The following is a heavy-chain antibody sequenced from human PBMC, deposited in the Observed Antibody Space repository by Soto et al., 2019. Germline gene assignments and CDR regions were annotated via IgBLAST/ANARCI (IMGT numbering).Heavy chain of an antibody. CDR2: IYYSGST. CDR1: GVSISSYY. J-gene: IGHJ5*02. V-gene: IGHV4-59*01. D-gene: IGHD3-10*01. Sequence: ASETLSLTCTVSGVSISSYYWSWIRQPPGKGLEWIGYIYYSGSTNYNPSLKSRVTISVDTSKNQFSLKLSSVTAADTAVYYCARSITMVRGVIPYNWFDPWGQGTLVTVSS. CDR3: ARSITMVRGVIPYNWFDP.